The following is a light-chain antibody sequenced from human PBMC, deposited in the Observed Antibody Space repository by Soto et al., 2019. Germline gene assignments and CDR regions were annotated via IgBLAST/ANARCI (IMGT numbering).Light chain of an antibody. CDR1: QSVPSDW. CDR2: GAS. CDR3: QQYGNFPYT. V-gene: IGKV3-20*01. Sequence: EIVLTQAPGTLSLSPGERATLSRRASQSVPSDWLAWYRHKPGQAPRLLIYGASSRATGVPDRVSGSGSGTDFTLTINRLEPEDFAVYYWQQYGNFPYTFGQGTKLEIK. J-gene: IGKJ2*01.